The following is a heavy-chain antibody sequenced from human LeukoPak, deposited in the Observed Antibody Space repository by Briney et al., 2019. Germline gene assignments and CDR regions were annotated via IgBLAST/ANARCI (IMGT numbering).Heavy chain of an antibody. V-gene: IGHV1-8*01. D-gene: IGHD3-9*01. CDR1: VYTFTSYD. CDR3: ARGLYYDILTGYYNVGYYYGMDV. CDR2: MNPNSGNT. J-gene: IGHJ6*02. Sequence: APVKVSCKASVYTFTSYDINWVRQATGQGLEWMGWMNPNSGNTGYAQKFQGRVTMTRNTSISTAYMELSSLRSEDTAVYYCARGLYYDILTGYYNVGYYYGMDVWGQGTTVTVSS.